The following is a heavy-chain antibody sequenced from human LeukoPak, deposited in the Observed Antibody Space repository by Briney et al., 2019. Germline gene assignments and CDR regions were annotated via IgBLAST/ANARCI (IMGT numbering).Heavy chain of an antibody. CDR2: ISSGSSYI. CDR3: ARLLGGGYNYIAGGFDY. Sequence: GGSLRLSCAASGFTFSSYSMNWVRQAPGKGLEWVSPISSGSSYIYYADSVKGRFTISRDNAKNSLYLQMNSLRAEDTAVYYCARLLGGGYNYIAGGFDYWGQGTLVTVSS. V-gene: IGHV3-21*01. J-gene: IGHJ4*02. D-gene: IGHD5-24*01. CDR1: GFTFSSYS.